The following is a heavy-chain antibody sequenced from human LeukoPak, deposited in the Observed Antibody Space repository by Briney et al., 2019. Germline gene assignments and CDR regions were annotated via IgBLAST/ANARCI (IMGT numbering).Heavy chain of an antibody. V-gene: IGHV3-30*18. D-gene: IGHD6-13*01. CDR3: AKDNGIAAAGWFDP. CDR2: ISHDGSNK. CDR1: GFTFSSYG. Sequence: GGSLRLSCAASGFTFSSYGMHWVRQAPGKGLEGVADISHDGSNKYSADSVKGRFTISRDNSKNTLYLQMNSLRAEDTAVYYCAKDNGIAAAGWFDPWGQGTLVPVSS. J-gene: IGHJ5*02.